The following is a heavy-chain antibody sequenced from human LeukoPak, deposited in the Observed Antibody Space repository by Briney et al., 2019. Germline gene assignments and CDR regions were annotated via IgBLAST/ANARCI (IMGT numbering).Heavy chain of an antibody. CDR2: ISYDGSNK. CDR3: ASPIGYSYGLCY. CDR1: GFTFSSYA. D-gene: IGHD5-18*01. V-gene: IGHV3-30*01. J-gene: IGHJ4*02. Sequence: WGSLRLSCAASGFTFSSYAMHWVRQAPGKGLEWVAVISYDGSNKYYADSVKGRLTISRDNSKNTLYLQMNSLRAEDTAVYYCASPIGYSYGLCYWGQGTLVTVSS.